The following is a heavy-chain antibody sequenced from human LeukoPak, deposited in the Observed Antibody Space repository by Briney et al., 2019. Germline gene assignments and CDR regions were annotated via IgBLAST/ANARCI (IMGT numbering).Heavy chain of an antibody. D-gene: IGHD3-9*01. J-gene: IGHJ4*02. CDR3: AKDRTAQNFDWYPYYFDS. Sequence: GRSLRLSCAASGFTFSSYAMSWVRQAPGKGLEWVSAISGSGGSTYYADSVKGRFTISRDNSKNTLDLQMNSLRVEDTAIYYCAKDRTAQNFDWYPYYFDSWGPGTLVTVSS. CDR1: GFTFSSYA. CDR2: ISGSGGST. V-gene: IGHV3-23*01.